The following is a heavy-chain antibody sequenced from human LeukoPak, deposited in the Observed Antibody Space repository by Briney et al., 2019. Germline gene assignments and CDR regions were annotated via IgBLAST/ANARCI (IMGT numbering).Heavy chain of an antibody. CDR2: ISSAGTT. CDR3: ARDLEAANTYYFDY. D-gene: IGHD6-13*01. CDR1: GFTVSSSY. Sequence: VQPGGSLRLSCAASGFTVSSSYMSWVRQAPGKGLEWVSIISSAGTTYYADSVKGRFTISRDNSKNTVYLQVNSLRGEDTAVYYCARDLEAANTYYFDYWGQGTMVTVSS. J-gene: IGHJ4*02. V-gene: IGHV3-66*01.